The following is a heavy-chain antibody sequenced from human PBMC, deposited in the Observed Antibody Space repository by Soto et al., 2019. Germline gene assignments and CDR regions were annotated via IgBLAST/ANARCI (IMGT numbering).Heavy chain of an antibody. Sequence: EVHLLQSGGGLVQPGGSLRLSCETSGFTLSNSVMSWVRQAPGKGLEWVSTIAGKTYYSDSVKGRFTISRDNSQSTLYLQLNSLRAEDTAVYYCARKIDVPTGMLDHWGQGTLVTVSS. CDR3: ARKIDVPTGMLDH. J-gene: IGHJ4*02. V-gene: IGHV3-23*01. CDR1: GFTLSNSV. D-gene: IGHD1-1*01. CDR2: IAGKT.